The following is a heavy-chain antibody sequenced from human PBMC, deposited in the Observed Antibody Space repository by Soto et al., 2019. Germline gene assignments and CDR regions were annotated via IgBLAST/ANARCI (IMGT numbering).Heavy chain of an antibody. CDR3: ARGSYDILTGQPFDAFDI. J-gene: IGHJ3*02. CDR2: INPNSGGT. Sequence: ASVKVSCKASGYTFTGYYMHWVRQAPGQGLEWMGWINPNSGGTNYAQKFQGWVTMTRDTSISTAYMELSRLRSDDTAVYYCARGSYDILTGQPFDAFDIWGQGTMVTV. V-gene: IGHV1-2*04. CDR1: GYTFTGYY. D-gene: IGHD3-9*01.